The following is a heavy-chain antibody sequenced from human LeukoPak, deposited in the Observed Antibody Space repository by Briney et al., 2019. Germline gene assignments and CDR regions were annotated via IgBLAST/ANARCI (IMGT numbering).Heavy chain of an antibody. D-gene: IGHD3-16*02. J-gene: IGHJ5*01. CDR1: GFTFSSYG. V-gene: IGHV3-33*01. CDR3: VSADIWGNYRTDS. Sequence: PGRSLRLSCAASGFTFSSYGMHWVRQAPGKGLEWLAVIWYNGNTKYYADSVKGRFTVSRDDSQNTLHLQMDSLRAEDTAVYYCVSADIWGNYRTDSWGHGALVVVSS. CDR2: IWYNGNTK.